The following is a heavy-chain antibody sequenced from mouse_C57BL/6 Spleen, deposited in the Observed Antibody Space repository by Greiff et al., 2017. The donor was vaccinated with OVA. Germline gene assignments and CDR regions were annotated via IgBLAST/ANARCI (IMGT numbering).Heavy chain of an antibody. CDR3: ARSTLDSSGKDYAMDY. V-gene: IGHV1-82*01. J-gene: IGHJ4*01. CDR2: IYPGDGDT. D-gene: IGHD3-2*02. CDR1: GYTFTGYW. Sequence: VQLQESGAELMKPGASVKLSCKATGYTFTGYWIEWVKQRPGHGLEWIGRIYPGDGDTNYNGKFKGKATLTADKSSSTAYMQLSSLTSEDSAVYFCARSTLDSSGKDYAMDYWGQGTSVTVSS.